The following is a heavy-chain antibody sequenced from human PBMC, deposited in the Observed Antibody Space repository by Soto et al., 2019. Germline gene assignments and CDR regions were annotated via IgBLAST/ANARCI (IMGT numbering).Heavy chain of an antibody. J-gene: IGHJ4*02. D-gene: IGHD5-12*01. Sequence: AAENVSCKASAYTFTSYAMHCVRQAPGQRLERMGWINAGNGNTKYPQKFQGRVTITRDTHASQSEMEPSSLTSEDTAVYYCSIRKGYHPRTADYWGQGRLLTV. CDR2: INAGNGNT. CDR3: SIRKGYHPRTADY. V-gene: IGHV1-3*01. CDR1: AYTFTSYA.